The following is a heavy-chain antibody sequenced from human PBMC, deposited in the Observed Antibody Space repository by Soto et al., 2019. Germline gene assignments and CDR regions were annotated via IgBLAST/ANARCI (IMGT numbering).Heavy chain of an antibody. CDR2: INHSGST. V-gene: IGHV4-34*01. CDR1: GGSFSGYY. Sequence: QVQLQQWGAGLLKPSETLSLTCAVYGGSFSGYYWSWIRQPPGKGLEWIGEINHSGSTNYNPSLKSRGTISVDTSKNQFSLKLSSVTAADTAVYYCGGAMIVVVITPIDYWGQGTLVTVSS. J-gene: IGHJ4*02. CDR3: GGAMIVVVITPIDY. D-gene: IGHD3-22*01.